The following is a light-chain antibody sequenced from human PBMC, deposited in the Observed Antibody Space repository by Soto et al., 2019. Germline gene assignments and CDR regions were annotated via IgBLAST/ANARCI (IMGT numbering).Light chain of an antibody. Sequence: EIVMTQSPATLSLSPGETATLSCRASQTIGRNYLAWYQQKPGQAPRLLIFGTSTRATGIPDRFSGSGSGTDFTLTISSLQPEDFATYYCQQSYSTPETFGQGTKVEIK. V-gene: IGKV3D-7*01. J-gene: IGKJ1*01. CDR2: GTS. CDR1: QTIGRNY. CDR3: QQSYSTPET.